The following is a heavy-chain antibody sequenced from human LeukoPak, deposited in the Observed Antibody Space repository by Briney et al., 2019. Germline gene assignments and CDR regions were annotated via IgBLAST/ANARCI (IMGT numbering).Heavy chain of an antibody. CDR2: IYTSGST. Sequence: SQTLSLTCTVSGGSISSGSYYWSWIRQPAGKGLEWIGRIYTSGSTNYNPSLKSRVTISVDTSKNQFSLKLSSVTAADTAVYYCARGGRDFDWLYYYYYMDVWGKGTTVTVSS. CDR3: ARGGRDFDWLYYYYYMDV. V-gene: IGHV4-61*02. CDR1: GGSISSGSYY. J-gene: IGHJ6*03. D-gene: IGHD3-9*01.